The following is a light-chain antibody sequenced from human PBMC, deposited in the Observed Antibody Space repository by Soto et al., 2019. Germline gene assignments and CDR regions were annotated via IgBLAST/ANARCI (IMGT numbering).Light chain of an antibody. CDR2: GAS. Sequence: EIVLTQSPATLSLSPGERATLSCRASQSVSNNYLAWYQQKPGQAPRLLIYGASNRATAIPDRFSGSGSGTDFTLTISRVEPEDFAVYYCHQYGRSPWTLGQGTKVDI. V-gene: IGKV3-20*01. CDR3: HQYGRSPWT. J-gene: IGKJ1*01. CDR1: QSVSNNY.